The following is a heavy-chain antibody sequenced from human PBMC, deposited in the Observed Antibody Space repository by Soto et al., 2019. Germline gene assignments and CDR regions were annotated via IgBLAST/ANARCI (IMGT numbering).Heavy chain of an antibody. CDR2: VYHTGDT. V-gene: IGHV4-4*02. D-gene: IGHD2-15*01. CDR3: ARGALGYCSGGSCYPQGFDP. CDR1: GGTVASSHC. J-gene: IGHJ5*02. Sequence: TLSLTCGVSGGTVASSHCWSWVRQSPSRGLEWIGNVYHTGDTNFNPSLQSRVTFSVDKSNNQFSLRLTSLTAADTAVYYCARGALGYCSGGSCYPQGFDPWGEGTLVTV.